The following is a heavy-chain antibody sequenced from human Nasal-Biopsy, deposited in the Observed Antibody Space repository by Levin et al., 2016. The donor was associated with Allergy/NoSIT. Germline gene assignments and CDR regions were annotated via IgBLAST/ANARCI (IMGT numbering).Heavy chain of an antibody. CDR2: ISPSSTTI. J-gene: IGHJ5*02. V-gene: IGHV3-48*01. CDR1: GFTFSTFE. CDR3: ARDGPVPHTLYNWFDP. D-gene: IGHD5-18*01. Sequence: GGSLRLSCAASGFTFSTFEMNWVRQAPGKGLEWVSHISPSSTTIYYADSVKGRFTISRDNAKNSLYLQLDSLRAEDTAVYYCARDGPVPHTLYNWFDPRGQGTLVTVSS.